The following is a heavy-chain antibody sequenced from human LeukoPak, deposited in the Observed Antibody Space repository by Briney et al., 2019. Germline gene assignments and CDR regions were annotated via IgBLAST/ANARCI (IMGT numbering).Heavy chain of an antibody. Sequence: GGSLRLSCAASGFTFSSYSMNWVRQAPGKGLEWVSSISSSSSYIYYADSVKGRFTISRDNAKNSLYLRMNSLRAEDTAVYYCARVGIAARFDYWGQGTLVTVSS. J-gene: IGHJ4*02. D-gene: IGHD6-6*01. CDR1: GFTFSSYS. V-gene: IGHV3-21*01. CDR2: ISSSSSYI. CDR3: ARVGIAARFDY.